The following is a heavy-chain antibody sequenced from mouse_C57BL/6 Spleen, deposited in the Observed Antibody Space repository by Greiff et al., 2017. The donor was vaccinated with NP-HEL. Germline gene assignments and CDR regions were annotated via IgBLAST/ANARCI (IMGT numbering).Heavy chain of an antibody. CDR1: GYTFTDYY. D-gene: IGHD2-2*01. J-gene: IGHJ2*01. CDR2: IYPGSGNT. V-gene: IGHV1-76*01. Sequence: VQLQQSGAELVRPGASVKLSCKASGYTFTDYYINWVKQRPGQGLEWIARIYPGSGNTYYNEKFKGKATLTAEKSSSTAYMQLSSLTSEDSAVYFCARGVVTTKEDYFDYWGQGTTLTVSS. CDR3: ARGVVTTKEDYFDY.